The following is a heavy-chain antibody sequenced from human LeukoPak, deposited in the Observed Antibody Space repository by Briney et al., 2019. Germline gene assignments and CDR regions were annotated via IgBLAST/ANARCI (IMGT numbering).Heavy chain of an antibody. CDR1: GGSFSGYY. CDR3: ATTVGYCSGGSCYGWFDP. J-gene: IGHJ5*02. CDR2: INHSGST. V-gene: IGHV4-34*01. D-gene: IGHD2-15*01. Sequence: SETLSLTCAVYGGSFSGYYWSWIRQPPGKGLEWIGEINHSGSTNYNPSLKSRVTISVGTSKNQFSLKLSSVTAADTAVYYCATTVGYCSGGSCYGWFDPWGQGTLVTVSS.